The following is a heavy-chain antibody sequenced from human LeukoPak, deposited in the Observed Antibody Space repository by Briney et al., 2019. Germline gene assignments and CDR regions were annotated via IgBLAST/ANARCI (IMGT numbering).Heavy chain of an antibody. J-gene: IGHJ6*02. CDR1: GFTFSDYY. CDR3: AKEDWRMDV. Sequence: GGSLRLSCAASGFTFSDYYMSWIRQAPGKGLEWVSYISSSSSYTNYADSVKGRFTISRDNAKNSLYLQMNSLRAEDTAVYYCAKEDWRMDVWGQGTTVTVSS. V-gene: IGHV3-11*05. CDR2: ISSSSSYT. D-gene: IGHD2-21*01.